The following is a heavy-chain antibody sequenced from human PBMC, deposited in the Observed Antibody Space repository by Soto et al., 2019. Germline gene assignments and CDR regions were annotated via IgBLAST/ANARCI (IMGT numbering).Heavy chain of an antibody. D-gene: IGHD6-19*01. CDR3: ARDMYSSDYFVTWFEP. J-gene: IGHJ5*02. Sequence: QVRLVESGGGVVQPGRSLRLSCTASGFSFSSYAMYWFRQPPGKGLEWVAVISHDGINKHYADAVKGRVTVSRDNSNLSLDLQLTSLRGEDTAMYYCARDMYSSDYFVTWFEPWGQGTLFPVSS. V-gene: IGHV3-30-3*01. CDR1: GFSFSSYA. CDR2: ISHDGINK.